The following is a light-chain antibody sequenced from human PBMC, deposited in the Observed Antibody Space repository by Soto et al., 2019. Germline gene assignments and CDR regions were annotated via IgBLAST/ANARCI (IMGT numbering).Light chain of an antibody. CDR1: SSNIGNNY. Sequence: QSVLTQPPSVSGAPGQRVTISCTGSSSNIGNNYVSWYQHFPGTAPKLLIYDNSKRPSGTPDRFSGSKSGTSATLGITGLQTGDEADYYCATRDNSLKTGVFGGGTKLTVL. J-gene: IGLJ3*02. CDR2: DNS. V-gene: IGLV1-51*01. CDR3: ATRDNSLKTGV.